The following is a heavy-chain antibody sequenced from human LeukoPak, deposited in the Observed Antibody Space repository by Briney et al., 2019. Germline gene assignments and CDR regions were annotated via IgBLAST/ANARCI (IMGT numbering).Heavy chain of an antibody. V-gene: IGHV1-69*05. CDR2: IIPIFGTA. J-gene: IGHJ6*03. D-gene: IGHD5-18*01. Sequence: SVKVSCKASGGTFSSYAISWVRQAPGQGLEWMGGIIPIFGTANYAQKFQGRVTITTDESTSTAYMELSSLRSEDTAVYYCARVVDTAMKDYYYYYMDVWGKGTTVTVSS. CDR1: GGTFSSYA. CDR3: ARVVDTAMKDYYYYYMDV.